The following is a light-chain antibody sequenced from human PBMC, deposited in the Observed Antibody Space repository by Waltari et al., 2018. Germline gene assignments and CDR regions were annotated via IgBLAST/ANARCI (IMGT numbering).Light chain of an antibody. CDR3: HQSGGLPFT. CDR1: QNIGTD. J-gene: IGKJ3*01. Sequence: ELVLTQSPDFQSATPNEKVTITCRASQNIGTDLHWYQQKPYQSPNLLIRYASRSFSGVPSRFSGSGSGTTFTLTISSLQAEDAATYYCHQSGGLPFTFGPGTKVDIK. V-gene: IGKV6-21*01. CDR2: YAS.